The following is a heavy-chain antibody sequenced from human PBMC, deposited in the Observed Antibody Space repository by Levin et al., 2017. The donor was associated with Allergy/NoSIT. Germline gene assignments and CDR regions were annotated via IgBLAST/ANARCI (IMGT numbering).Heavy chain of an antibody. J-gene: IGHJ4*02. CDR1: GFTFSTYG. Sequence: PGGSLRLSCAASGFTFSTYGIHWVRQAPGKGLDWVTFISSDGNNRYYADSVTGRFSISRDNSKKMVYLQMNSLRVEDTAIYYCARGPTSGRIFLCDYWGQGTLVTVS. V-gene: IGHV3-30*12. D-gene: IGHD6-19*01. CDR3: ARGPTSGRIFLCDY. CDR2: ISSDGNNR.